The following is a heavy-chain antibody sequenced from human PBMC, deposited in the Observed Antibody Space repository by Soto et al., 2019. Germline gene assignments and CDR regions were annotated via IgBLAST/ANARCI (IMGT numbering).Heavy chain of an antibody. CDR2: ISTSGDYM. V-gene: IGHV3-21*01. CDR1: GFIFSSYS. CDR3: ARGHGSSNFDY. Sequence: EVQLVESGGGLVKHGGSLRLSCAASGFIFSSYSMNWVRQAPGKGLEWVSSISTSGDYMYYADSMKGRFTISRDNAKNSLYLQMNSLRAEDTAVYYCARGHGSSNFDYWGQGTLVTVSS. D-gene: IGHD1-26*01. J-gene: IGHJ4*02.